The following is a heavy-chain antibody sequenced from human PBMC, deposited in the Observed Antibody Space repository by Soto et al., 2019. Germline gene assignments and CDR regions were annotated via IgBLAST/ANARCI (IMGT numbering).Heavy chain of an antibody. J-gene: IGHJ6*02. D-gene: IGHD3-16*01. CDR2: ISGSGGST. CDR1: GFTFSSYA. Sequence: GGSLRLSCAASGFTFSSYAMSWVRQAPGKGLEWVSAISGSGGSTYYADSVKGRFTISRDNSKNTLYLQMNSLRAEDTAVYYCAKELLEGDAFHYYYGMDVWGQGTTVTVSS. V-gene: IGHV3-23*01. CDR3: AKELLEGDAFHYYYGMDV.